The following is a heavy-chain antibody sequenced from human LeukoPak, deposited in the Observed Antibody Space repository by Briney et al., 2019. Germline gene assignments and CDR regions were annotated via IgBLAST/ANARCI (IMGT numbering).Heavy chain of an antibody. J-gene: IGHJ4*02. CDR1: GFTVSSNY. CDR3: AKGSYGDYRVFDY. D-gene: IGHD4-17*01. V-gene: IGHV3-23*01. CDR2: ISGSGGST. Sequence: GGSLRLSCAASGFTVSSNYMSWVRQAPGKGLEWVSAISGSGGSTYYADSVEGRFTISRDNSKNTLYLQMNSLRAEDTAVYYCAKGSYGDYRVFDYWGQGTLVTVSS.